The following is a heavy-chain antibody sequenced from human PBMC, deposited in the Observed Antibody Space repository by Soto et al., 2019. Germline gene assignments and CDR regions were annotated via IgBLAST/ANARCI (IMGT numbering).Heavy chain of an antibody. CDR2: IYYSGST. J-gene: IGHJ5*02. Sequence: LSLTCTVSGGSISSYYWSWIRQPPGKGLEWIGYIYYSGSTNYNPSLKSRVTISVDTSKNQFSLKLSSVTAADTAVYYCARLLPGKYCRSTSCYGRSNWFDPWGQGTLVTVAS. CDR3: ARLLPGKYCRSTSCYGRSNWFDP. CDR1: GGSISSYY. D-gene: IGHD2-2*01. V-gene: IGHV4-59*08.